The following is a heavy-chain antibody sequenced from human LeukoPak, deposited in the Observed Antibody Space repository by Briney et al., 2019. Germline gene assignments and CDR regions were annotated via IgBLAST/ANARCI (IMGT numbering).Heavy chain of an antibody. D-gene: IGHD3-3*01. Sequence: GGSLRLSCAASGFTFSSYAMSWVRQAPGKGLEWVSAISGSGGSTYYADSVKGRFAISRDNSKNTLYLQMNSLRAEDTAVYYCAKDRSPYYDFWSGYDYYYGMDVWGQGTTVTVSS. J-gene: IGHJ6*02. CDR1: GFTFSSYA. CDR2: ISGSGGST. CDR3: AKDRSPYYDFWSGYDYYYGMDV. V-gene: IGHV3-23*01.